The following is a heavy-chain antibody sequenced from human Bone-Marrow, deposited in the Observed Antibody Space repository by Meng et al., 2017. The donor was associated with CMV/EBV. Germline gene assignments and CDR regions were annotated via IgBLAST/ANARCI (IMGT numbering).Heavy chain of an antibody. CDR2: IIPIFGTA. D-gene: IGHD2-15*01. J-gene: IGHJ6*02. Sequence: SVKVSCKASGGTFSSYAISWVRQAPGQGLEWMGGIIPIFGTANYAQKFQGRVTMTTDTSTSTAYMELRSLKSEYTAVYYCAREEILVEASAVGRAKYYYSGMDAWGQGTTVAVSS. V-gene: IGHV1-69*05. CDR3: AREEILVEASAVGRAKYYYSGMDA. CDR1: GGTFSSYA.